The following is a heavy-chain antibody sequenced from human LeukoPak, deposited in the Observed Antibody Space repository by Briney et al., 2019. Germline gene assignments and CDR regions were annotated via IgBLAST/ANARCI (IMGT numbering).Heavy chain of an antibody. V-gene: IGHV3-7*03. CDR1: EFAFSAFW. J-gene: IGHJ4*02. CDR3: ARPSSGWSPFGF. D-gene: IGHD6-19*01. CDR2: INQDGSVK. Sequence: GSLRLSCAASEFAFSAFWMSWVRQAPGKGLEWVANINQDGSVKYCLDSVKGRFTVSRDNAENSLYLQMNSLRAEDTALYYCARPSSGWSPFGFWGRGTLVTVSS.